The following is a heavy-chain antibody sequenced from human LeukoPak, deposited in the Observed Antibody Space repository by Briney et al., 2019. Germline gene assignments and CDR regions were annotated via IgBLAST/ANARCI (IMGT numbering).Heavy chain of an antibody. D-gene: IGHD2-21*01. CDR2: ISSSSSFM. Sequence: GGSLRLSCTVSGFTFSSYSLNWVRQAPGKGLEWVSSISSSSSFMYYADSVKGRFTISRGNAKNALYLQMNSQRAEDTAVYYCVRVDHSLGKTYFDYWGQGTLVIVSS. J-gene: IGHJ4*02. V-gene: IGHV3-21*01. CDR3: VRVDHSLGKTYFDY. CDR1: GFTFSSYS.